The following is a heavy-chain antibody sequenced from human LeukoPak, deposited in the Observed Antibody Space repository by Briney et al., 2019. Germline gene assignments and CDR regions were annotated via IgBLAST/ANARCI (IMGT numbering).Heavy chain of an antibody. V-gene: IGHV4-38-2*02. Sequence: SETLSLTCAVSGYSISSGYFWVWIRQPPGKGLEWIGSIYHTGATYYNPSLRSPVTISVDTSKNEFSLELNSVTAADTAVYYCARDLGLTIADNWFDPWGQGTLVTVSS. D-gene: IGHD3-9*01. CDR3: ARDLGLTIADNWFDP. J-gene: IGHJ5*02. CDR1: GYSISSGYF. CDR2: IYHTGAT.